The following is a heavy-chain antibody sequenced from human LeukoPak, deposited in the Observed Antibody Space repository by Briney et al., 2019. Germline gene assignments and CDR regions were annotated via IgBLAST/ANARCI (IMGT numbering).Heavy chain of an antibody. CDR1: GGSISSYY. CDR3: ARVNLPPGSHHFDY. D-gene: IGHD3-10*01. Sequence: PSETLSLTCTVSGGSISSYYWSWIRQPPGKGMEYIGYIFYSGSTNYNPSLKSRVTISVDTSKNHFSLKLSSVTAADTAVYYCARVNLPPGSHHFDYWGQGALVTVSS. CDR2: IFYSGST. V-gene: IGHV4-59*01. J-gene: IGHJ4*02.